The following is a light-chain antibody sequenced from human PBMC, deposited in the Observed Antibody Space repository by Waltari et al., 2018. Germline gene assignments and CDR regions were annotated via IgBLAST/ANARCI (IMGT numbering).Light chain of an antibody. CDR3: QQSYSSPYT. CDR1: QSISSY. CDR2: AAS. J-gene: IGKJ2*01. Sequence: DIQMTQSPSSLSASVGDRVPITCRARQSISSYLNWYQQKQGKAPKFLIFAASSLQSGVPSRFSGSGSGTDFTLTISSVQPEDFATYFCQQSYSSPYTFGQGTKVEIK. V-gene: IGKV1-39*01.